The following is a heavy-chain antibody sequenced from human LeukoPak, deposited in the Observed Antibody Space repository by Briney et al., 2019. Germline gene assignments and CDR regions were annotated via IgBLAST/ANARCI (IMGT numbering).Heavy chain of an antibody. CDR2: IFTSGST. J-gene: IGHJ4*02. D-gene: IGHD2-2*01. V-gene: IGHV4-61*02. Sequence: PSQTLSLTCTVSGGSISSGDYYWSWIRQPPGKGLEWIGRIFTSGSTNCNPSLKSRVTISVDTSKNQFSLKLSSVTAADTAVYYCARGYCSSTSCYWRYWGQGTLVTVSS. CDR3: ARGYCSSTSCYWRY. CDR1: GGSISSGDYY.